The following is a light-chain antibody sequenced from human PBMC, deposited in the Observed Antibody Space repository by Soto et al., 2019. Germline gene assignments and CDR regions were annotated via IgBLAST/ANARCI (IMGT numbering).Light chain of an antibody. V-gene: IGKV1-39*01. J-gene: IGKJ5*01. CDR2: AAS. CDR1: QSIADW. Sequence: DIHMTQSPSTLSASVGDRVTIPCRASQSIADWLAWYQQKPGKAPKLLIYAASSLQSGVPSRFSGSGSGTDFTLTISSLQPEDFETYYCQQSYSTPYTFGQGTRLEI. CDR3: QQSYSTPYT.